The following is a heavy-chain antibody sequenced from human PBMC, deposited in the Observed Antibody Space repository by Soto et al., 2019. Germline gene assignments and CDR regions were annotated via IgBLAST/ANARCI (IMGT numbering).Heavy chain of an antibody. CDR3: AADLPDWGAYALDY. Sequence: EVQLVESGGGLVEPGGSLRLSCAASGFTFNGAWMNWVRQGPGKGLEWVGRVKSKVDGETIDYAAPVKGRFTISRDDSRSTVYLQMNSLSTEDTAMYYCAADLPDWGAYALDYWGQGALVTVSS. J-gene: IGHJ4*02. V-gene: IGHV3-15*07. D-gene: IGHD3-16*01. CDR2: VKSKVDGETI. CDR1: GFTFNGAW.